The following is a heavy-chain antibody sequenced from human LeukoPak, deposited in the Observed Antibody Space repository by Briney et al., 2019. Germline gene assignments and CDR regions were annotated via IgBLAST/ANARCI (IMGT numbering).Heavy chain of an antibody. CDR3: ARSGWQDY. D-gene: IGHD6-19*01. V-gene: IGHV7-4-1*02. Sequence: GASVRVSCKASGYTFTSYGISWVRQAPGQGLEWMGWINTNTRNPTYAQGFTGRFVFSLDTSVSTAYLQISSLKAEDTAVYYCARSGWQDYWGQGTLVTVSS. CDR1: GYTFTSYG. CDR2: INTNTRNP. J-gene: IGHJ4*02.